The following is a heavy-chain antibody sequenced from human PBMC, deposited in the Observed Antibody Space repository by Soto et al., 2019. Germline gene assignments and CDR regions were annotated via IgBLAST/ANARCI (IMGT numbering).Heavy chain of an antibody. V-gene: IGHV1-69*13. J-gene: IGHJ4*02. Sequence: GASVKVSCKASGGTFSSYAISWVRQAPGQGLEWMGGIIPIFGTANYAQKFQGRVTITADESTSTAYMELSSLRSEDTAVYYCARSDYDILTGYTNFDYWGQGTLVTVSS. CDR2: IIPIFGTA. D-gene: IGHD3-9*01. CDR3: ARSDYDILTGYTNFDY. CDR1: GGTFSSYA.